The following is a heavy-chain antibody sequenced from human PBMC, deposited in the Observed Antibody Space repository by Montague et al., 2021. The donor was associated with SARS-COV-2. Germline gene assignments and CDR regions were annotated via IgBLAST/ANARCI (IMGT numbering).Heavy chain of an antibody. V-gene: IGHV3-69-1*01. CDR1: GFTFGDYT. J-gene: IGHJ3*01. CDR2: IHSNGRI. D-gene: IGHD1-1*01. Sequence: SLRLSCAASGFTFGDYTMNWVRQAPGKGLEWLSYIHSNGRIFYGDSVKGRFSVSRDDAKNSLYLQVTSLSAEDTALYFCVRDENWAFDVCGQGTMVTVSS. CDR3: VRDENWAFDV.